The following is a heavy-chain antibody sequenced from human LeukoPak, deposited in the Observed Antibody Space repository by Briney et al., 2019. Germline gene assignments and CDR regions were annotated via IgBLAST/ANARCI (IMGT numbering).Heavy chain of an antibody. V-gene: IGHV3-21*01. CDR1: GFRFNSYN. CDR3: ARDGGNWNFYYDMDV. CDR2: IGSSSSYI. J-gene: IGHJ6*02. D-gene: IGHD1-1*01. Sequence: GGSLRLSCAASGFRFNSYNMNWVRQAPGKGLEWVSSIGSSSSYIYYADSVKGRFTISRDNAKNSLYLQMNGLRAEDTAVYYCARDGGNWNFYYDMDVWGLGTTVTVSS.